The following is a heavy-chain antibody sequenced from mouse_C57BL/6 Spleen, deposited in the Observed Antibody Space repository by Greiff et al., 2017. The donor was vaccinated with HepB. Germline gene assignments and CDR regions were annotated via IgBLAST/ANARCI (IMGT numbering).Heavy chain of an antibody. CDR1: GFSLTSYG. CDR2: IWSGGST. Sequence: VKLQESGPGLVQPSLSLSITCTVSGFSLTSYGVHWVRQSPGKGLEWLGVIWSGGSTDYNAAFISRLSISKDNSKSQVFFKMNSLQAYDTAIYYCARNYDYWGQGTTLTVSS. V-gene: IGHV2-2*01. CDR3: ARNYDY. J-gene: IGHJ2*01.